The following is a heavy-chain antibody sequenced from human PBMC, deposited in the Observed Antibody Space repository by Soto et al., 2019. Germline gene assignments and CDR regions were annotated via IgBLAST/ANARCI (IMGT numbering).Heavy chain of an antibody. J-gene: IGHJ4*02. Sequence: QVQLQQWGAGLLKPSETLSLTCAVYGGSFSGYYWSWIRQPPGKGLEWIGEINHSGSTNYNPSLKGGVTISVEPSKTQSSLRVGSGTAADTAVYYCAREWDGQWLVLDSWGQGTLVTVSS. D-gene: IGHD6-19*01. CDR1: GGSFSGYY. V-gene: IGHV4-34*01. CDR3: AREWDGQWLVLDS. CDR2: INHSGST.